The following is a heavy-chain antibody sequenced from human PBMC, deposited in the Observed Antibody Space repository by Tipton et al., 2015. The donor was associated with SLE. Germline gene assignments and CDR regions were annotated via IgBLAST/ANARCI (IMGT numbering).Heavy chain of an antibody. V-gene: IGHV4-61*09. J-gene: IGHJ5*02. Sequence: TLSLTCTVSGDSIRSGSYYWNWIRQPAGKGLEWIGHIHTSGATNNNPSLKSRVTISLDTSKNQFSLKLTSVTAADTAVYYCARALNNGWRLGDRFDPWGQGTLVTVSS. CDR1: GDSIRSGSYY. CDR2: IHTSGAT. CDR3: ARALNNGWRLGDRFDP. D-gene: IGHD5-24*01.